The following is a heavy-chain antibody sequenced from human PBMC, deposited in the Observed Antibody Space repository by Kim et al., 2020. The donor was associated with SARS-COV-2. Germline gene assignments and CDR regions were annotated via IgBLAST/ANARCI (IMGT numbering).Heavy chain of an antibody. CDR1: GGTFSSYA. CDR2: IIPIFGTA. J-gene: IGHJ5*02. V-gene: IGHV1-69*13. D-gene: IGHD3-10*01. CDR3: ARGGAKVGYGSGRNWFDP. Sequence: SVKVSCKASGGTFSSYAISWVRQAPGQGLEWMGGIIPIFGTANYAQKFQGRVTITADESTSTAYMELSSLRSEDTAVYYCARGGAKVGYGSGRNWFDPWGQGTLVTVSS.